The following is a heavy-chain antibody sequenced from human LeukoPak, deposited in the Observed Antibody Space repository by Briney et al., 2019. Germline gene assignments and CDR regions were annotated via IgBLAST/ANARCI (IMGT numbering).Heavy chain of an antibody. Sequence: ASVKVSCKASGYTFTDYYMHWVRQAPGQGLEWMGWINPNSGVTDYAQRFQGRVTMTRDTSISAAYVELSSLRSDDTAMYYCTRDGSFDIWGQGTMVTVSS. CDR2: INPNSGVT. CDR3: TRDGSFDI. CDR1: GYTFTDYY. V-gene: IGHV1-2*02. J-gene: IGHJ3*02. D-gene: IGHD5-12*01.